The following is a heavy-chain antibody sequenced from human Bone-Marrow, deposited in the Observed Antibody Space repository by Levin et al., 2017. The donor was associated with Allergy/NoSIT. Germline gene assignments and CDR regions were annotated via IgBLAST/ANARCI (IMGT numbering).Heavy chain of an antibody. V-gene: IGHV4-31*03. CDR3: AREKEADYGDYDGYFQH. J-gene: IGHJ1*01. CDR1: GGSISSGGYY. D-gene: IGHD4-17*01. Sequence: SQTLSLTCTVSGGSISSGGYYWSWIRQHPGKGLEWIGYIYYSGSTYFNPSLKSRVTISVDTSKNQFSLKLSSVTAADTAVYYCAREKEADYGDYDGYFQHWGQGTLVTVSS. CDR2: IYYSGST.